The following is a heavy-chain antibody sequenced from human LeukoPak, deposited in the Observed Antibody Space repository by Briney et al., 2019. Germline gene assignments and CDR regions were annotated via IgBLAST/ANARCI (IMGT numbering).Heavy chain of an antibody. V-gene: IGHV4-59*08. J-gene: IGHJ4*02. D-gene: IGHD7-27*01. CDR1: GGSICSYY. Sequence: PSETLSLTCTVSGGSICSYYWSWIRQPPGKGLEWIGYIYYSGSTNYNPSLKSRVTISVDTSKNQFSLKLSSVTAADTAVYYCAGTNWGSAGDYWGQGTLVTVSS. CDR2: IYYSGST. CDR3: AGTNWGSAGDY.